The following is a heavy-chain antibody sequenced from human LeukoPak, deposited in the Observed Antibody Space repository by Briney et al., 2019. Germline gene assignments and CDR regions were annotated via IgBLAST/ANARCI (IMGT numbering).Heavy chain of an antibody. J-gene: IGHJ4*02. CDR2: ISGSGGST. D-gene: IGHD3-10*01. CDR1: GFTFSSYA. V-gene: IGHV3-23*01. CDR3: AKNDYYGSGSNLDY. Sequence: GGSLRLSCAASGFTFSSYAMSWVRQAPGKGLEWVSAISGSGGSTYYADSVKGRFTISRDNSKNTLYLQMKSLRADDTAVYYCAKNDYYGSGSNLDYWGQGTLVTVSS.